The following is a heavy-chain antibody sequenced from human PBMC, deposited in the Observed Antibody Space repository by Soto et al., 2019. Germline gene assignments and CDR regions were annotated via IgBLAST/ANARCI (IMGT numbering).Heavy chain of an antibody. Sequence: QVQLQESGPGLVKPSQTLSLTCTVSGGSISSGGYYWSWIRQHPGKGLEWIGYIYYSGSTYYNPYLKCRVAKSLDTSKNQFSPKLSSVTAADTAVYYCARVSMIVVVITTGAFDIWGQGTMVTVSS. CDR3: ARVSMIVVVITTGAFDI. D-gene: IGHD3-22*01. J-gene: IGHJ3*02. CDR1: GGSISSGGYY. CDR2: IYYSGST. V-gene: IGHV4-31*03.